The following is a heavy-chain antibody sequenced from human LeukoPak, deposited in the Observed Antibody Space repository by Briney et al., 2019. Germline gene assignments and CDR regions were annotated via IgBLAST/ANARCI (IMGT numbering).Heavy chain of an antibody. Sequence: PSETLSLTCAVYGGSFSGYYWSWIRQPPGKGLEWIGEISHSGSTNYNPSLKRRVSISVDTTTNKFSLKLSSVTAADTAVYYCARVRFYGYYLSRGVYFYYWGHGTLVTVSS. D-gene: IGHD3-22*01. V-gene: IGHV4-34*01. CDR3: ARVRFYGYYLSRGVYFYY. CDR2: ISHSGST. J-gene: IGHJ4*01. CDR1: GGSFSGYY.